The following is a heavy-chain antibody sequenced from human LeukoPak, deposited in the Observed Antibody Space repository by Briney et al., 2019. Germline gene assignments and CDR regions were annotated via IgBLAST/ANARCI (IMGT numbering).Heavy chain of an antibody. CDR2: ISYDGSNK. J-gene: IGHJ5*02. CDR3: AKTDDPGRSIAVAGVGFDP. CDR1: GFTFSSYG. Sequence: PGGSLRLSCAASGFTFSSYGMHWVRQAPGKGLEWVAVISYDGSNKYYADSVKGRFTISRDNSKNTLYLQMNSLRAEDTAAYYCAKTDDPGRSIAVAGVGFDPWGQGTPVTVSS. D-gene: IGHD6-19*01. V-gene: IGHV3-30*18.